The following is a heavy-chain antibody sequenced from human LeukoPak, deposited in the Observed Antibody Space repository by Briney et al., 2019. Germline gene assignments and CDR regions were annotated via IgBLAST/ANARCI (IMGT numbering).Heavy chain of an antibody. J-gene: IGHJ3*02. CDR1: GFTFSSYA. V-gene: IGHV3-64*02. CDR3: ARVGSIGAFDI. CDR2: ISSNGGST. D-gene: IGHD3-10*01. Sequence: GGSLRLSCAASGFTFSSYAVHWVRQAPGKGLEYVSAISSNGGSTYYADSVKGRFTISRDNSKNTLYLQMGSLRAEDMAVYYCARVGSIGAFDIWGQGTMVTVSS.